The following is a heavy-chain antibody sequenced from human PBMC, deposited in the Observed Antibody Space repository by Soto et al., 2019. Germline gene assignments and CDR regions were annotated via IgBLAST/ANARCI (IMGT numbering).Heavy chain of an antibody. J-gene: IGHJ4*02. D-gene: IGHD3-22*01. CDR2: IYYSGST. V-gene: IGHV4-30-4*01. Sequence: QVQLQESGPGLVKPSQTLSLTCSVSGGSISSGDYYWTWIRQPPGKGLEWIGYIYYSGSTYPNPSLRSRLTISVDTSKNQFSLNLTSVTTADTAVYYCARASGFYDSSGYPIDYWGLGTLVTVSS. CDR3: ARASGFYDSSGYPIDY. CDR1: GGSISSGDYY.